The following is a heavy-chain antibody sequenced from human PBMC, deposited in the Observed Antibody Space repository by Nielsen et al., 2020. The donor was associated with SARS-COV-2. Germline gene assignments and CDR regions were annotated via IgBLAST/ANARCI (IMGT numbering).Heavy chain of an antibody. Sequence: GKSLKISCAASGFTFRTYAMSWVRQAPGRGLEWVSTISGAGVTAYYADSVKGRFTISRDNSKSMLSLQMNGLRADDTAVYYCVKWVQLDLGYYYHGMDVWGQGTTVTVSS. V-gene: IGHV3-23*01. D-gene: IGHD6-6*01. CDR2: ISGAGVTA. CDR1: GFTFRTYA. CDR3: VKWVQLDLGYYYHGMDV. J-gene: IGHJ6*02.